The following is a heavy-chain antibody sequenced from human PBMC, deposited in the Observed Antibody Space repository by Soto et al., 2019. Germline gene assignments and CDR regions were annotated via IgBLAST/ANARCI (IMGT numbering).Heavy chain of an antibody. J-gene: IGHJ4*02. Sequence: QVQLVESGGGVVQPGRSLRLSCAASGFTFSSYGMHWVRQAPGKGLEWVAVIWYDGSNKYYADSVKGRFTISRDNSKNTLYLQMNSLRAEDTAVYYCATDSLWFGELAADWGQGTLVTVSS. V-gene: IGHV3-33*01. CDR2: IWYDGSNK. D-gene: IGHD3-10*01. CDR1: GFTFSSYG. CDR3: ATDSLWFGELAAD.